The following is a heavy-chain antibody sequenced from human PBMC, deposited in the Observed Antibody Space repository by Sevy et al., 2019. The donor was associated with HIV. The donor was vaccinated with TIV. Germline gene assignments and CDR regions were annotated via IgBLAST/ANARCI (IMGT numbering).Heavy chain of an antibody. CDR2: ISYDGSNK. CDR3: EKTYDSSGSPGYFDH. Sequence: GGSLRLSCAASGFTFSSYGMHWVRQAPGKGLEWVAVISYDGSNKYYADSVKGRFTISRDNSKHTLYLQMNSLRAEDTAVYYCEKTYDSSGSPGYFDHWGQGTLVTVSS. CDR1: GFTFSSYG. V-gene: IGHV3-30*18. D-gene: IGHD3-22*01. J-gene: IGHJ4*02.